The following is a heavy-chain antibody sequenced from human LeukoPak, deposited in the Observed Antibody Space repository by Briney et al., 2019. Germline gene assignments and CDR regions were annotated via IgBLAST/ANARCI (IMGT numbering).Heavy chain of an antibody. D-gene: IGHD6-13*01. CDR1: GFTFSSYS. CDR3: ARDLEQQLKDAFDI. Sequence: GGSLRLSCAASGFTFSSYSMNWVRQAPGKGLEWVSSISSSSSYIYYADSVRGRFTISRDNAKNSLYLQMNSLRAEDTAVYYCARDLEQQLKDAFDIWGQGTMVTVSS. V-gene: IGHV3-21*01. J-gene: IGHJ3*02. CDR2: ISSSSSYI.